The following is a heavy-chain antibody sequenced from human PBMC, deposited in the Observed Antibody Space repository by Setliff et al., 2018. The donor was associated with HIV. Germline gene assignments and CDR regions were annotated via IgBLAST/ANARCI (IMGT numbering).Heavy chain of an antibody. Sequence: PSETLSLTCTVSGGSISSGSYFWTWIRQPAGKGLEWIGRIYHSESTYYNPSLKSRVTISVDTSKNQFSLKLSSVTATDTALYYCARGRFHRLHRPSSGSGSLGIQYFDYWGQGTLVTVSS. CDR3: ARGRFHRLHRPSSGSGSLGIQYFDY. CDR2: IYHSEST. J-gene: IGHJ4*02. CDR1: GGSISSGSYF. V-gene: IGHV4-39*07. D-gene: IGHD3-10*01.